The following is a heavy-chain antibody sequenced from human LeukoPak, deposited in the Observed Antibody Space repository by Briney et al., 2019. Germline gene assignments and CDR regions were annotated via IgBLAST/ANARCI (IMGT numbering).Heavy chain of an antibody. CDR3: ARDLDTYVVLTAYDTFDI. D-gene: IGHD2-21*02. V-gene: IGHV3-7*01. J-gene: IGHJ3*02. CDR2: IKPSGSEK. Sequence: GGSLRLSCEGSGFTFSNYWMTWVRQAPEKGLEWVANIKPSGSEKHYADSVEGRFTISRDNAKNSLYLQMNSLRGEDTAVYYCARDLDTYVVLTAYDTFDIWGQGTMVTVSS. CDR1: GFTFSNYW.